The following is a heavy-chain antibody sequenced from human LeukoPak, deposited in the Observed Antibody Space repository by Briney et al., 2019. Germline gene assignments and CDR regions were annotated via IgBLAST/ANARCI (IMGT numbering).Heavy chain of an antibody. Sequence: GGSLRLSCAASGFTFSSYAMSWVRQAPGKGLEWVSAISGSVGSTYYADSVKGRFTISRDNSKNTLYLQMNSLRAEDTAVYYCAKDPYDYVWGSYRYTGGNWFDPWGQGTLVTVSS. V-gene: IGHV3-23*01. CDR1: GFTFSSYA. CDR2: ISGSVGST. D-gene: IGHD3-16*02. CDR3: AKDPYDYVWGSYRYTGGNWFDP. J-gene: IGHJ5*02.